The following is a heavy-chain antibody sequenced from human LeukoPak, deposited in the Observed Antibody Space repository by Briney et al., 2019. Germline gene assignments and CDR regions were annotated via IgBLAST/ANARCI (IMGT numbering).Heavy chain of an antibody. CDR2: IRDSAYRT. CDR3: ATDYDSSGYYSAV. J-gene: IGHJ4*02. V-gene: IGHV3-23*01. Sequence: GGSLRLSCAASRFTFSNYAMSWVRQAPGKGLEWVSSIRDSAYRTYYADSVKGRFTISRDNSKNTLYLQMNSLRAEDTAVYYCATDYDSSGYYSAVWGQGTLVTVSS. CDR1: RFTFSNYA. D-gene: IGHD3-22*01.